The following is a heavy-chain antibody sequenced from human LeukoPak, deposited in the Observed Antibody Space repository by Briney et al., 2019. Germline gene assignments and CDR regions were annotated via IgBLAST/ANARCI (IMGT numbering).Heavy chain of an antibody. CDR3: AKALSGRWEPLGSFDY. J-gene: IGHJ4*02. Sequence: PGGSLRLSCAASGFTFSSYWMSWVRQAPGKGLEWVANIKQDGSEKYYVDSVKGRFTISRDNSKNTLYLQMNSLRAEDTAVYYCAKALSGRWEPLGSFDYWGQGTLVTVSS. D-gene: IGHD1-26*01. CDR1: GFTFSSYW. CDR2: IKQDGSEK. V-gene: IGHV3-7*03.